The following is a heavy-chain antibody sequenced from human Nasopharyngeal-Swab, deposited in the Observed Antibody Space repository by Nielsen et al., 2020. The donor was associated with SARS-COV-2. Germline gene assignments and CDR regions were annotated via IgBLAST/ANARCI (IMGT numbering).Heavy chain of an antibody. Sequence: ASVKVSCKASGYTFTSYGSSWVRQAPGQGLEWMGWISAYNGNTNYAQKLQGRVTMTTDTSTSTAYMELRSLRSDDTAVYYCARDSCSSTSCYGDYWGQGTLVTVSS. J-gene: IGHJ4*02. CDR1: GYTFTSYG. CDR2: ISAYNGNT. V-gene: IGHV1-18*01. CDR3: ARDSCSSTSCYGDY. D-gene: IGHD2-2*01.